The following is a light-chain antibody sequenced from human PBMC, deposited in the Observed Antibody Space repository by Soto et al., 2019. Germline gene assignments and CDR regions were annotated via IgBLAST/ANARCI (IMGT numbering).Light chain of an antibody. V-gene: IGKV4-1*01. CDR3: QQYYTTPIT. CDR2: WAS. CDR1: QSLLYSSNNKNS. J-gene: IGKJ5*01. Sequence: DIVMTQSPDSLAVSLGERATINCKSSQSLLYSSNNKNSLAWYQQKPGQAPKLLIYWASTRGSGVPDRFSGSGSGTDFTLTISSLQAEDVAVYYCQQYYTTPITFGQGTRLEIK.